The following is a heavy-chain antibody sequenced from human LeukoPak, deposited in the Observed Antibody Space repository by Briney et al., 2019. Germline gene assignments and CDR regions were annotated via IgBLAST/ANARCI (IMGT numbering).Heavy chain of an antibody. CDR2: IRYDGSQK. V-gene: IGHV3-30*02. CDR1: GFIFSDFA. J-gene: IGHJ4*02. Sequence: GGPLRLSCAASGFIFSDFAIHWVGQAPGKGLGGVAFIRYDGSQKYYANSVKGRFTISRDDSRNTIYLQMNSLRVEDTAVYYCAKIGKLEYSGYDRYYFDYWGQGTLVTVSS. CDR3: AKIGKLEYSGYDRYYFDY. D-gene: IGHD5-12*01.